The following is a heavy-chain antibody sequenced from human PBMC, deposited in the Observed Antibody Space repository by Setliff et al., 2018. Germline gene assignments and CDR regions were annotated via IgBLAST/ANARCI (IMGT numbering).Heavy chain of an antibody. CDR3: ARATRDSDGWYYEYSWFDP. J-gene: IGHJ5*02. V-gene: IGHV1-18*01. CDR1: GYTFTSYG. CDR2: ISAYNGNT. Sequence: ASVKVSCKASGYTFTSYGISWVRQAPGQGLEWMGWISAYNGNTNYAQKLQGRVTMTRDTSINTAYMELSSLTSDDTAVYYCARATRDSDGWYYEYSWFDPWGQGTMVTVSS. D-gene: IGHD6-19*01.